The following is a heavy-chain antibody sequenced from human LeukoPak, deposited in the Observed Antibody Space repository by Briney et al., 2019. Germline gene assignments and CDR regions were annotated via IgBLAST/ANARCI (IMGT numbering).Heavy chain of an antibody. J-gene: IGHJ4*02. CDR2: IYTSGST. V-gene: IGHV4-61*02. D-gene: IGHD6-6*01. CDR3: ARVSQLAFDY. Sequence: PSETLSLTCTVSGGSISSGSYYWSWIRQPAGKGLEWIGRIYTSGSTNYNPSLKSRVTISVDTSKNQFSLKLSSVTAADTAVYYCARVSQLAFDYWGQGTLVTVSS. CDR1: GGSISSGSYY.